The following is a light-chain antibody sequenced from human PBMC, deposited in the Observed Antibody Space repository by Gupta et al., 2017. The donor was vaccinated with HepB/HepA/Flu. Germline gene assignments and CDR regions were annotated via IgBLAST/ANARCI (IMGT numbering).Light chain of an antibody. J-gene: IGKJ3*01. CDR2: LGS. Sequence: DTVLTQSPLSLPVTPGEPTTISCRSSQSLLYSNGFNYLGWYLQRPGQSPQLLIYLGSNRASGVPDRFSGSGSGTDFTLKISRVEAEDVGVYYCMQTRHTPFTFGPGTKVEIK. V-gene: IGKV2-28*01. CDR1: QSLLYSNGFNY. CDR3: MQTRHTPFT.